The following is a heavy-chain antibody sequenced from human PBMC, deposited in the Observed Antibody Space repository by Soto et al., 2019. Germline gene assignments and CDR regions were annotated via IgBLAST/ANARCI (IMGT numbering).Heavy chain of an antibody. J-gene: IGHJ5*02. CDR1: GGSISSGGYY. Sequence: SETLSLTXTVSGGSISSGGYYWSWIRQHPGKGLEWIGYIYYSGSTYYNPSLKSRVTISVDTSKNQFSLKLSSVTAADTAVYYCARAEAARNWFDPWGQGTLVTVSS. V-gene: IGHV4-31*02. CDR3: ARAEAARNWFDP. CDR2: IYYSGST. D-gene: IGHD2-15*01.